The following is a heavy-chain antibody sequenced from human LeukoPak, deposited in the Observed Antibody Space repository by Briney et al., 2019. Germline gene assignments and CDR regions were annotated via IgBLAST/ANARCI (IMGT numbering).Heavy chain of an antibody. D-gene: IGHD2-15*01. CDR3: AARRGQHLHAKGQIDY. CDR1: GGSISSSNW. V-gene: IGHV4-31*11. CDR2: IYYSGST. J-gene: IGHJ4*02. Sequence: SETLSLTCAVSGGSISSSNWWSWVRQHPGKGLEWIGYIYYSGSTYYNPSLKSRVTISVDTSKNQFSLKLSSVTAADTAVYYCAARRGQHLHAKGQIDYWGQGTLVTVSS.